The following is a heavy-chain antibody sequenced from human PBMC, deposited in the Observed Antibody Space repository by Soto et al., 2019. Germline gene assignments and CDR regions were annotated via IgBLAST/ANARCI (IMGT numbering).Heavy chain of an antibody. Sequence: QVQLVQSGADVKKPGASVKVSCKASGYTFTSYGIGWVRQAPGQGLEWMGWISAYNGNTNYAQNFQGRVSMTTDTTASTAYMELRGLRADDTAVYYCARRIAWSYFDSWGQGILVTVSS. CDR2: ISAYNGNT. D-gene: IGHD2-21*01. J-gene: IGHJ4*02. CDR1: GYTFTSYG. CDR3: ARRIAWSYFDS. V-gene: IGHV1-18*01.